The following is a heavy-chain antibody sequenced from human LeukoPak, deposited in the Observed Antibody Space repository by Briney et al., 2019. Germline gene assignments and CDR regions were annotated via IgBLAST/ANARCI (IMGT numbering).Heavy chain of an antibody. Sequence: GGSLRLSCAASGFTFSSYSMNWVRQAPGKGLEWVSYISSSSSTIYYADSVKGRFTISRDNAKNTLYLQMNSLRAEDTAVYYCARTQYYNWNHLIDYWGQGTLVTVSS. D-gene: IGHD1-14*01. CDR3: ARTQYYNWNHLIDY. V-gene: IGHV3-48*01. CDR2: ISSSSSTI. J-gene: IGHJ4*02. CDR1: GFTFSSYS.